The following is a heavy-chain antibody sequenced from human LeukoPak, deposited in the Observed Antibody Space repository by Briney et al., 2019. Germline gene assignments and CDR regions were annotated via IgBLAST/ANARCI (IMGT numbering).Heavy chain of an antibody. D-gene: IGHD3-22*01. CDR1: GFTFSSYA. Sequence: PGGSLRLSCAASGFTFSSYAMSWVRQAPGKGLEWVSAISGSGGSTYYADSVKGRFTISRDNSKNTLYLQMNSLRAEDTAVYYCAGPLYYYDSGGYPRVHDAFDIWGQGTMVTVSS. CDR2: ISGSGGST. J-gene: IGHJ3*02. CDR3: AGPLYYYDSGGYPRVHDAFDI. V-gene: IGHV3-23*01.